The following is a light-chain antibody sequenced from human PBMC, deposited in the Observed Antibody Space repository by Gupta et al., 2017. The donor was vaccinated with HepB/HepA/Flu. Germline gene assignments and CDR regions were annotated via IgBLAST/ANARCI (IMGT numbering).Light chain of an antibody. CDR3: TSLRSGSTLVI. J-gene: IGLJ2*01. V-gene: IGLV2-14*03. CDR1: SSDVGGYNS. Sequence: SGLTQPASVSGSPGQANTISCTVTSSDVGGYNSVSWYQQDPGRAPKLLIYDVSNRPAGVSNRFSGSKTGNSASVTISGLQAEDEAVYYCTSLRSGSTLVIFGGGTELTVL. CDR2: DVS.